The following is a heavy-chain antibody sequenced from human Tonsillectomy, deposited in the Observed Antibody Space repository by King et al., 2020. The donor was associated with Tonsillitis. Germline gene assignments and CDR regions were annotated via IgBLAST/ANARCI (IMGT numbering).Heavy chain of an antibody. CDR3: SKSRKWLGDAFDM. J-gene: IGHJ3*02. Sequence: QLVQSGAEVKKPGESLKISCKGSGYSFSNFCIGWVRQMPGKGLEWMGIIYSGDSDTRYPPSFQGQVTISADKSTGTPYLQLSSLKASDTAFYYCSKSRKWLGDAFDMWGQGTMVIVSS. CDR2: IYSGDSDT. V-gene: IGHV5-51*01. D-gene: IGHD6-19*01. CDR1: GYSFSNFC.